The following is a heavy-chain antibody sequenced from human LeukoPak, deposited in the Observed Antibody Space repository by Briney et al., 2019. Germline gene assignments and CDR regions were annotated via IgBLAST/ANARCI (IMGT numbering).Heavy chain of an antibody. CDR2: ISSTSTYI. J-gene: IGHJ3*02. Sequence: GGSLRLSCAASGFTFSSYSMIWVRQASGKGLEWVSSISSTSTYIYYADSVKGRFTISRDNAKNSLNLQMNSLRAEDTAVYYCARVLGGYCSGTLGAFDIWGQGTMVTVSS. V-gene: IGHV3-21*01. D-gene: IGHD2-2*01. CDR1: GFTFSSYS. CDR3: ARVLGGYCSGTLGAFDI.